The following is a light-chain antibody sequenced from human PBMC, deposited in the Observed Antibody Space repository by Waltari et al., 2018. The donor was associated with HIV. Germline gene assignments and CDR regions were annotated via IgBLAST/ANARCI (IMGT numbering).Light chain of an antibody. CDR2: GNT. J-gene: IGLJ2*01. Sequence: QSVLTQPPSVSGAPGQRVTISCTGSSSNIGAGYAVHWYQQVPGTAPKLLIYGNTNRPSGVPDRFSGSKSGTSASLAITGLQAEDEADYYCQSYDSSLSAHVVFGGGTKLTVL. CDR1: SSNIGAGYA. CDR3: QSYDSSLSAHVV. V-gene: IGLV1-40*01.